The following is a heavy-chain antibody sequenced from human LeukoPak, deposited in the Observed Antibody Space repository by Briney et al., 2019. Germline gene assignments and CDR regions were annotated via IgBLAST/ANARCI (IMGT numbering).Heavy chain of an antibody. CDR3: ARDRELLWFGAPSYYFDY. D-gene: IGHD3-10*01. Sequence: GASVKVSCKASGYTFTGHYTHWVRQAPGQGLEWMGWINPNSGGTNYAQKFQGWVTMTRDTSISTAYMELSRLRSDDTAVYYCARDRELLWFGAPSYYFDYWGQGTLVTVSS. CDR2: INPNSGGT. CDR1: GYTFTGHY. V-gene: IGHV1-2*04. J-gene: IGHJ4*02.